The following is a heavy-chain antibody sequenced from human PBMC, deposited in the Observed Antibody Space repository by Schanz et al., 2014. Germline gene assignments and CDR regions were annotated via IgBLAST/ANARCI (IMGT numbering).Heavy chain of an antibody. V-gene: IGHV4-59*01. D-gene: IGHD4-17*01. CDR1: GGSIRSYF. Sequence: QVQLQESGPGLLKPSETLSLTCTVSGGSIRSYFWSWIRQPPGKGLEWIGRIYISGSTRFNPSLKRRVTISVDTSKSQFSLKLSSVTAADTAVYYCARDRGHGDLPGDIWGQGTMVTVSS. CDR2: IYISGST. J-gene: IGHJ3*02. CDR3: ARDRGHGDLPGDI.